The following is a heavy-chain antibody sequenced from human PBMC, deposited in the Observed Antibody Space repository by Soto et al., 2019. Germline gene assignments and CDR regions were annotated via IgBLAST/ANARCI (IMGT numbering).Heavy chain of an antibody. V-gene: IGHV1-18*04. J-gene: IGHJ4*02. Sequence: ASVKVSCKASGYTFTTYGISWEQQAPGQGLEWMGWISGDSRHINYAPSVQGRVTMTADTSTSTAYMEVRSLRTDDTAVYYCARDQNVYCSTTSCPNFDNWRQGTLVGVSS. CDR1: GYTFTTYG. D-gene: IGHD2-2*01. CDR2: ISGDSRHI. CDR3: ARDQNVYCSTTSCPNFDN.